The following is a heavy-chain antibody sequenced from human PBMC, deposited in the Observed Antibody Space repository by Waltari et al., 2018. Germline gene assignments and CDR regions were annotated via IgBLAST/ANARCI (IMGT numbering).Heavy chain of an antibody. J-gene: IGHJ4*02. V-gene: IGHV1-69*08. Sequence: QVQLVQSGAEVKKPGSSVKVSCKASGGTFSRYTISWVRQAPGQGLEWMGRIIPILGIANYAQKFQGRVTMNADKSTSTADMELSSLRSEDTAVYYCARDYGTAPDYWGQGTLVTVSS. CDR3: ARDYGTAPDY. D-gene: IGHD1-26*01. CDR2: IIPILGIA. CDR1: GGTFSRYT.